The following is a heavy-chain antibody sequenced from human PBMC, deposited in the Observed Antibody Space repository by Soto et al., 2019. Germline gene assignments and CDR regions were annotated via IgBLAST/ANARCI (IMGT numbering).Heavy chain of an antibody. CDR1: GFTFSSYS. Sequence: GGSLILSCAASGFTFSSYSMNWVRQAPGKGLEWVSYISSSSSTIYYADSVKGRFTISRDNAKNSLCLQMNSLRAEDTAVYYCARAQHSLRGLRKYYFDYWGQGTLVTVS. CDR2: ISSSSSTI. CDR3: ARAQHSLRGLRKYYFDY. J-gene: IGHJ4*02. D-gene: IGHD5-12*01. V-gene: IGHV3-48*01.